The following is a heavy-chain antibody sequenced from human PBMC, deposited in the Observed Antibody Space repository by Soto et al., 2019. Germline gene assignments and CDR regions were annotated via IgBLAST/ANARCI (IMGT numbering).Heavy chain of an antibody. D-gene: IGHD3-22*01. Sequence: ASVKVSCKASGGTFSSYAISWVRQAPGQGLEWMGGIIPIFGTANYAQKFQGRVTITADESTTTVYMELNNLRPDETAVYYCGRGRSVQIVVFYWGQGTPVTVSS. V-gene: IGHV1-69*13. CDR2: IIPIFGTA. CDR1: GGTFSSYA. CDR3: GRGRSVQIVVFY. J-gene: IGHJ4*02.